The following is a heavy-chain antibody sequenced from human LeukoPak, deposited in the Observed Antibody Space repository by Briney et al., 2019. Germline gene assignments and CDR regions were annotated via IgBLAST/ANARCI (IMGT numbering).Heavy chain of an antibody. J-gene: IGHJ4*02. D-gene: IGHD6-19*01. CDR1: GYTFTGYY. Sequence: ASVKVSCKASGYTFTGYYMHWVRQAPGQGLEWMGWINPNSGGTNYAQKFQGRVTMTRDTSISTAYMELSRLRSDDTAVYYCARDESGGWYYFDYWGQGTLVTVSS. CDR2: INPNSGGT. CDR3: ARDESGGWYYFDY. V-gene: IGHV1-2*02.